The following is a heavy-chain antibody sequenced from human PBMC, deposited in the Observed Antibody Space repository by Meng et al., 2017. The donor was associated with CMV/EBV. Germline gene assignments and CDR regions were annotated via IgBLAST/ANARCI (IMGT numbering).Heavy chain of an antibody. D-gene: IGHD3-22*01. CDR1: GFTFSSYA. CDR2: ISYDGSNK. Sequence: GGSLRLSCAASGFTFSSYAMHWVRQAPGKGLEWVAVISYDGSNKYYADSVKGRFTISRDNSKNTLYLQMNSLRAEDTAVYYCAKGYYDSSGYSYDDYWGQGTLVTVSS. CDR3: AKGYYDSSGYSYDDY. J-gene: IGHJ4*02. V-gene: IGHV3-30*04.